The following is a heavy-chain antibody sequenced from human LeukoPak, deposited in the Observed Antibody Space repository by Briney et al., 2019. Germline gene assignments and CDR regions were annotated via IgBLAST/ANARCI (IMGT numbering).Heavy chain of an antibody. CDR1: GFSFGDSG. Sequence: GGSLRLSCAASGFSFGDSGMSWVRQDPGKGPEWVAGINWSGESTAYADSVKGRFTISRDNAKNSLFLQMNSLRAEDTALYYCVRRVYSGSSYYFDYWGQGTLVTVSS. CDR3: VRRVYSGSSYYFDY. CDR2: INWSGEST. V-gene: IGHV3-20*04. D-gene: IGHD1-26*01. J-gene: IGHJ4*02.